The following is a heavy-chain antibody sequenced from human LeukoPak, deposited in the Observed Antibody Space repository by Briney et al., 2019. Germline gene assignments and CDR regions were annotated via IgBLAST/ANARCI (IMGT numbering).Heavy chain of an antibody. CDR2: IYYGGST. V-gene: IGHV4-39*07. D-gene: IGHD5-24*01. J-gene: IGHJ4*02. Sequence: SETLSLTCTVSGDXISGSSYYWGWIRQPPGKGLKWIGYIYYGGSTYYSTSLKSRASISVDTSENQVSLKLTSVTATDTAVYYCASADGYKIDCWGQGTLVTVS. CDR1: GDXISGSSYY. CDR3: ASADGYKIDC.